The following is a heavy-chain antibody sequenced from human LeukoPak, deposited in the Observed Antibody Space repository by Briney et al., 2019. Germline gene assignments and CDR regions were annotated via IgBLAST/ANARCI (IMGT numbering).Heavy chain of an antibody. D-gene: IGHD6-19*01. J-gene: IGHJ5*02. CDR2: IVSDGSGT. CDR1: GFTFSNYW. V-gene: IGHV3-74*01. CDR3: ARDRNIYGSDWGNWFYP. Sequence: GGSLRLSCAASGFTFSNYWMHWVRQAPGKGLVWVSRIVSDGSGTTYADSVKGRFTISRDNAKNTLYLQMDSLRAEDTAVYYCARDRNIYGSDWGNWFYPWGQGTLVTVSS.